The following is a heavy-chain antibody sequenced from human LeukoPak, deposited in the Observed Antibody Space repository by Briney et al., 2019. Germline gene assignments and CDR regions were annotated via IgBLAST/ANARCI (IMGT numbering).Heavy chain of an antibody. J-gene: IGHJ6*03. CDR1: GGSFSGYY. Sequence: SETLSLTCAVYGGSFSGYYWSWVRQPPGKGLEWIGEINHSGRNNYNPYLKSRVTISVDTSKIQFSLKLSSVTAEDTAVYYCARGFRVTLSMVRGRNCMDVWGKGTTVTVSS. CDR2: INHSGRN. CDR3: ARGFRVTLSMVRGRNCMDV. D-gene: IGHD3-10*01. V-gene: IGHV4-34*01.